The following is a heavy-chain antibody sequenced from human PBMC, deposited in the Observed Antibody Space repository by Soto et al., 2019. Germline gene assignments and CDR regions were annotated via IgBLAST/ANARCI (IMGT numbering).Heavy chain of an antibody. D-gene: IGHD4-17*01. V-gene: IGHV3-48*01. CDR2: LSSSGTI. Sequence: EVPLVESGGGLVQPGGSLRLSCAASGFAFSLYSMNWVRQAPGKGLEWVSYLSSSGTIYYADSVNGRFTISRDNAKSTLYLQMNSLRAEDTAMYYCVRDRNGDYVTEYVQYWGQGSLVTVSS. J-gene: IGHJ1*01. CDR3: VRDRNGDYVTEYVQY. CDR1: GFAFSLYS.